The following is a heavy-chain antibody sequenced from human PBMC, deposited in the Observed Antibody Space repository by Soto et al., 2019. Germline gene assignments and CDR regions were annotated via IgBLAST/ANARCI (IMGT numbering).Heavy chain of an antibody. Sequence: QVQLVQSGAEVKKPGSSVKVSCKTSGGTFSNDIITWVRQAPGQGLEWMGRIIPLLDIANYAQKFQGRVTITADKSTGPAYMELNSLRSEDTAVYYCARDSPIGSTFSGYDAIDYWGQGTLVTVSS. CDR3: ARDSPIGSTFSGYDAIDY. V-gene: IGHV1-69*08. CDR1: GGTFSNDI. CDR2: IIPLLDIA. J-gene: IGHJ4*02. D-gene: IGHD5-12*01.